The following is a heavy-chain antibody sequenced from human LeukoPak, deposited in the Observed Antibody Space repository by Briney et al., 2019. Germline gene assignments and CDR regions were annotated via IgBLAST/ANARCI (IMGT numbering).Heavy chain of an antibody. J-gene: IGHJ3*02. D-gene: IGHD3-22*01. V-gene: IGHV3-23*01. CDR1: GFTFSNYA. Sequence: GASLRLSCAASGFTFSNYATSWVRQSPGKGLEWVSTTSDRGSSTYYADSVKGRLTISRDNSKNTLYLQMSSLRAEDTAVFYCARDRVYYYDSSGSGDAFDIWGQGTMVTVSS. CDR3: ARDRVYYYDSSGSGDAFDI. CDR2: TSDRGSST.